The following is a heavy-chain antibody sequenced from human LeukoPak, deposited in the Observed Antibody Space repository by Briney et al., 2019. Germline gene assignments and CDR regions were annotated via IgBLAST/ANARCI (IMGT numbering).Heavy chain of an antibody. J-gene: IGHJ4*02. Sequence: GGSLRLSCAASGFTVSSNYMSWARQAPGKGLEWVSVIYSGGSTYYADSVKGRFTISRDNSKNMLYLQMNSLRAEGTAVYYCASPIVVVPAAMDGWRDYWGQGTLVTVSS. CDR3: ASPIVVVPAAMDGWRDY. D-gene: IGHD2-2*01. V-gene: IGHV3-66*01. CDR2: IYSGGST. CDR1: GFTVSSNY.